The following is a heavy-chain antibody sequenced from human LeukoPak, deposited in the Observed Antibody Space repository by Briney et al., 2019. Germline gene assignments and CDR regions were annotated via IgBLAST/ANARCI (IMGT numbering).Heavy chain of an antibody. CDR3: ARGKYASLPDY. J-gene: IGHJ4*02. D-gene: IGHD2-2*01. CDR1: GFTFSPYW. V-gene: IGHV3-74*01. CDR2: IDGDGSST. Sequence: GGSLRLSCAASGFTFSPYWMHWVRQAPGKGLVWVSRIDGDGSSTTYADSVKGRFTTSRDNAKNTLYLQMNSLRAEDTAAYYCARGKYASLPDYWGQGTLVTVSS.